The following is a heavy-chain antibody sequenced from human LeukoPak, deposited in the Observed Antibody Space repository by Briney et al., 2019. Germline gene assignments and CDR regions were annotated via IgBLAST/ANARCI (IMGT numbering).Heavy chain of an antibody. Sequence: GGSLRLSCAASGFTLSSYSMNWVRQAPGKGLEWVSLISGSAGSTYYADSVKGRFAISRDNSKNTLYLQMNSLRAEDTAVYYCARGTPERGYSYGYSGAFDIWGQGTMVTVSS. CDR3: ARGTPERGYSYGYSGAFDI. V-gene: IGHV3-23*01. D-gene: IGHD5-18*01. CDR1: GFTLSSYS. J-gene: IGHJ3*02. CDR2: ISGSAGST.